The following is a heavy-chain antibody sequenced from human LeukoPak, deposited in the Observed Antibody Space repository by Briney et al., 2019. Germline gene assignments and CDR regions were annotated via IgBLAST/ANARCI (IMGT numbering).Heavy chain of an antibody. J-gene: IGHJ4*02. D-gene: IGHD3-3*01. V-gene: IGHV1-69*05. CDR3: ARAKGYDFWSGYYMPYYFDY. Sequence: ASVKVSCKASGGTFSSYAISWVRQAPGQGLEWMGGIIPIFGTANYAQKFQGRVTITTDESTSTAYMELSSLRSEDTAVYYCARAKGYDFWSGYYMPYYFDYWGQGTLVTVSS. CDR2: IIPIFGTA. CDR1: GGTFSSYA.